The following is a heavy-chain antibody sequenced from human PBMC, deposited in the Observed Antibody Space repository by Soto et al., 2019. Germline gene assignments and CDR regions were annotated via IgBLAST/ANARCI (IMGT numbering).Heavy chain of an antibody. V-gene: IGHV4-31*03. Sequence: QVQLQESGPGLVKPSQTLSLTCTVSGGSISSGGYYWSWIRQHQGKGLEWIGYIYNSGSTSYNPSLKSRSTMSVDTSNNQFSLRLTSVTAADTAVNYCARHYDNNIPNWFDPWGQGTLVTVSS. J-gene: IGHJ5*02. CDR2: IYNSGST. D-gene: IGHD3-22*01. CDR3: ARHYDNNIPNWFDP. CDR1: GGSISSGGYY.